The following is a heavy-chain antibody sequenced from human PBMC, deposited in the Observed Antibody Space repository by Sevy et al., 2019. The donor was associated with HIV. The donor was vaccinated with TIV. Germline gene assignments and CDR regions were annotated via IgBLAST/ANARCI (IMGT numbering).Heavy chain of an antibody. D-gene: IGHD3-10*01. CDR3: ARRRVEDYYGSGPPPLVNGPFDI. J-gene: IGHJ3*02. CDR2: SYYSGST. V-gene: IGHV4-39*01. Sequence: SETLSLTCTVSGGSISSSDNYWGWIRQPPGKGLDWIASSYYSGSTYYNPSLKSRVTISVDTSKNQFSLKLRSVTAADTAVYYCARRRVEDYYGSGPPPLVNGPFDIWGQGTMVTVSS. CDR1: GGSISSSDNY.